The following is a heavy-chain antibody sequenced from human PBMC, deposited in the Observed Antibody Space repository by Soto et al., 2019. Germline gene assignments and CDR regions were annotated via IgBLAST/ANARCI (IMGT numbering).Heavy chain of an antibody. CDR2: THYSGNS. Sequence: QVQLQESGPGLVKPSETLSLTCTVSGVSINSYYWNWIRQTPEKGLEWLGFTHYSGNSSFNPSLTTHLTMSVDTSKTQVALRLNFLTAADTAIYYCARWGEGAGISLRAFDLWGQGTLVTVSS. D-gene: IGHD2-21*01. CDR1: GVSINSYY. J-gene: IGHJ3*01. CDR3: ARWGEGAGISLRAFDL. V-gene: IGHV4-59*08.